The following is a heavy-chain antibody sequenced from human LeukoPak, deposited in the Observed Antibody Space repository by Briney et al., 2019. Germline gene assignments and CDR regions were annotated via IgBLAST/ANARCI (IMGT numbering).Heavy chain of an antibody. D-gene: IGHD3-3*01. J-gene: IGHJ4*02. CDR1: GFTFSSYA. Sequence: GRSLRLSCAASGFTFSSYAMHWVRQAPGKGLEWVAVISYDGSNKYYADSVKGRFTISRDNAKNTLYLQMNSLRAEDTAVYYCARAHDFLRFDYWGQGTLVTVSS. CDR2: ISYDGSNK. CDR3: ARAHDFLRFDY. V-gene: IGHV3-30-3*01.